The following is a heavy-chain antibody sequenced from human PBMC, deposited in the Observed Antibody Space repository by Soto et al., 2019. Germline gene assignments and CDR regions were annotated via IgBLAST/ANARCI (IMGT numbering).Heavy chain of an antibody. V-gene: IGHV3-33*01. J-gene: IGHJ6*02. Sequence: GGSLRLSCAASGFTFSSYGMHWVRQAPGKGLEWVAVIWYDGSNKYYADSVKGRFTISRDNSKNTLYLQMNSLRAEDTAVYYCARDEGPNHGMDVWGQGTTVTVSS. CDR3: ARDEGPNHGMDV. CDR2: IWYDGSNK. CDR1: GFTFSSYG.